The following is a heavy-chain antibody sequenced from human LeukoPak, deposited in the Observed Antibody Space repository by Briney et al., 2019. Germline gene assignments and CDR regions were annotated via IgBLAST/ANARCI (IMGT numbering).Heavy chain of an antibody. Sequence: GGSLRLSCAASGFTFSSYGMSWVRQAPGKGLEWVSSISSSGSYKYYADSVKGRFTISRDNAKNSLYLQMNSLRAEDTAVYYCARETTYYYDSSGYTWGQGTLVTVSS. CDR3: ARETTYYYDSSGYT. CDR1: GFTFSSYG. CDR2: ISSSGSYK. V-gene: IGHV3-21*01. D-gene: IGHD3-22*01. J-gene: IGHJ5*02.